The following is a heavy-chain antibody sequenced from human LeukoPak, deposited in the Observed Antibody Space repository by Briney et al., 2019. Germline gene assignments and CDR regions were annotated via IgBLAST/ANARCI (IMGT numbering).Heavy chain of an antibody. CDR2: IYHSGST. Sequence: SEALSLTCAVSGYSISSGYYWGWIRQPPGKGLEWIGSIYHSGSTYCNPSLKSRVTISVDTSKNQFSLKLSSVTAADMAVYYCARDLYCSSTSCHELDYWGQGTLVTVSS. D-gene: IGHD2-2*01. V-gene: IGHV4-38-2*02. J-gene: IGHJ4*02. CDR3: ARDLYCSSTSCHELDY. CDR1: GYSISSGYY.